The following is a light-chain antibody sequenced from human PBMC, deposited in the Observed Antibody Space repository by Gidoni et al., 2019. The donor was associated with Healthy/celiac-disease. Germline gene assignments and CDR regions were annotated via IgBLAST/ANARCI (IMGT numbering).Light chain of an antibody. CDR2: NTD. CDR3: LIYYGRARV. J-gene: IGLJ3*02. V-gene: IGLV7-43*01. CDR1: TGAVPSGYV. Sequence: QTVVTQEPSLTVSPGGTVTLTWASITGAVPSGYVTSWFQQKPGQAPRALIYNTDKKPSWTPARFSGSLLGGKAALTLSGVQPADEADYYCLIYYGRARVFGGGTKLTVL.